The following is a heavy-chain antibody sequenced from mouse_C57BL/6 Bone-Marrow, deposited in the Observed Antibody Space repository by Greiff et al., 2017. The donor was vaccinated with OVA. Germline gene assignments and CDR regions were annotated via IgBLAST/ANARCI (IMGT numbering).Heavy chain of an antibody. CDR3: TSYYYGLFDY. D-gene: IGHD1-1*01. J-gene: IGHJ2*01. CDR2: IDPENGDT. CDR1: GFNIKDDY. Sequence: EVMLVESGAELVRPGASVKLSCTASGFNIKDDYMHWVKQRPEQGLEWIGWIDPENGDTEYASKFQGKATITADTSSNTAYLQLSSLTSEDTAVYYCTSYYYGLFDYWGQGTTLTVSS. V-gene: IGHV14-4*01.